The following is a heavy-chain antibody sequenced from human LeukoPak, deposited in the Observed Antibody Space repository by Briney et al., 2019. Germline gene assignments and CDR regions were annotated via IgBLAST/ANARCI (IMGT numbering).Heavy chain of an antibody. V-gene: IGHV4-34*01. CDR3: ARGRSIAAAGTLRYYYYYYMDV. CDR2: INHSGST. CDR1: GGSFSGYY. Sequence: SETLSLTCAVYGGSFSGYYWSWIRQPPGKGLEWIGEINHSGSTNYNPSLKSRVTISVDMSKNQFSLKLSSVTAADTAVYYCARGRSIAAAGTLRYYYYYYMDVWGKGTTVTVSS. D-gene: IGHD6-13*01. J-gene: IGHJ6*03.